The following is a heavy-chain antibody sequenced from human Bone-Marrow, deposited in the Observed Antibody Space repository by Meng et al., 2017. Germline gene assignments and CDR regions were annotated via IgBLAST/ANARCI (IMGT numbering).Heavy chain of an antibody. J-gene: IGHJ4*02. V-gene: IGHV3-30*01. CDR2: ISYDGSNK. CDR1: GFTFSSYA. CDR3: ARVHFDY. Sequence: QGRLVESGGGVGQPGRSLRLSCAASGFTFSSYAMHWVRQAPGKGLEWVAVISYDGSNKYYADSVKGRFTISRDNSKNTLYLQMNSLRAEDTAVYYCARVHFDYWGQGTLVTVSS.